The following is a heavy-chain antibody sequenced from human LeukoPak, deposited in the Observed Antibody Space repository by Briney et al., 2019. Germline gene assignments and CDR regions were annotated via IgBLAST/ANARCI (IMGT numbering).Heavy chain of an antibody. V-gene: IGHV4-34*01. CDR2: INHSGST. Sequence: SETLSLTCAVYGGSFSGYYWGWIRQPPGKGLEWIGEINHSGSTNYNPSLKSRVTISVDTSKNQLSLKLSSVTAADTAVYYCARVVVMIDYWGQGTLVTVSS. CDR1: GGSFSGYY. J-gene: IGHJ4*02. D-gene: IGHD3-3*01. CDR3: ARVVVMIDY.